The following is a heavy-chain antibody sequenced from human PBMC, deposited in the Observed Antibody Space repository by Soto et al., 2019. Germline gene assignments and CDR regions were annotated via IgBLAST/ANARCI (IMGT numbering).Heavy chain of an antibody. V-gene: IGHV4-4*07. Sequence: SETLSLTCTVSSGSVSNYYWSWIRQPAGKGLEWIWRIFINGNTNYNPSLRSRVTMSVDTSKGQFSLNLTSVTAADTAVYFCARSGGSYNSDSWGEGSPVT. D-gene: IGHD1-26*01. CDR1: SGSVSNYY. J-gene: IGHJ4*02. CDR3: ARSGGSYNSDS. CDR2: IFINGNT.